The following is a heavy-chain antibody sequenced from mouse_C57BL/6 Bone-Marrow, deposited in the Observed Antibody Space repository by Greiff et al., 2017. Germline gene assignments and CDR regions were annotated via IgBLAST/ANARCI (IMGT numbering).Heavy chain of an antibody. CDR1: GYTFTSYW. CDR3: ARSSYSNSVGFSY. Sequence: QVQLQQPGAELVMPGASVKLSCKASGYTFTSYWMHWVKQRPGQGLEWIGEIDPSYSSTNYNQKFKGKSTLTVDKSSSTAYMQLSSLTSEDSAVYYCARSSYSNSVGFSYWGQGALVTVSA. D-gene: IGHD2-5*01. J-gene: IGHJ3*01. CDR2: IDPSYSST. V-gene: IGHV1-69*01.